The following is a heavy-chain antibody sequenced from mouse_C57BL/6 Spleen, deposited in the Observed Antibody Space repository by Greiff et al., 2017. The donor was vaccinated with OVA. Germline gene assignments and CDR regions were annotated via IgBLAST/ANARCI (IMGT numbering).Heavy chain of an antibody. D-gene: IGHD1-1*01. CDR1: GFTFSDYG. V-gene: IGHV5-17*01. CDR3: ARYYYGSSPWFAY. Sequence: EVKVVESGGGLVKPGGSLKLSCAASGFTFSDYGMHWVRQAPEKGLEWVAYISSGSSTIYYADTVKGRFTISRDNAKNTLFLQMTSLRSEDTAMYYCARYYYGSSPWFAYWGQGTLVTVSA. J-gene: IGHJ3*01. CDR2: ISSGSSTI.